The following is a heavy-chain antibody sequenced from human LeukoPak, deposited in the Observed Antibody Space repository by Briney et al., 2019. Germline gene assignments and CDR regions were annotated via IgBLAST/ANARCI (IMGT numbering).Heavy chain of an antibody. J-gene: IGHJ4*02. CDR3: ARERADGSRDFDY. CDR2: LYSGGGT. Sequence: GGSLRLSCAASGFTVTSNYMNWVRQAPGKGLEWVSTLYSGGGTFYADSVKGRFTISRDGSKNTVYLQMNSLRVEDTAVYYCARERADGSRDFDYWGQGTLVTVSS. CDR1: GFTVTSNY. V-gene: IGHV3-66*01.